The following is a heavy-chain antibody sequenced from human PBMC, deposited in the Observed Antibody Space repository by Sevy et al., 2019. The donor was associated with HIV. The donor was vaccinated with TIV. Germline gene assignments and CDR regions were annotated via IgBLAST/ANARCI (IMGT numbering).Heavy chain of an antibody. Sequence: SETLSLTCTVSGGSISSYYWSWIRQPPGKGLEWIGYIYYRGSTNYNPSLKSRVTISVDTSKNQFSLKLSSVTAAETAVYYCARVCREDYDCWCGYYCSGWFDPWGQGTLVTVSS. D-gene: IGHD3-3*01. V-gene: IGHV4-59*01. J-gene: IGHJ5*02. CDR3: ARVCREDYDCWCGYYCSGWFDP. CDR2: IYYRGST. CDR1: GGSISSYY.